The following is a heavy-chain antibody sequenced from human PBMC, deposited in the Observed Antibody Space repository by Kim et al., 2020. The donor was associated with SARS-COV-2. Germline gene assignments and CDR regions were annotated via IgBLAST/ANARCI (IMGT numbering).Heavy chain of an antibody. CDR3: ARMSSSSRYYYGMDV. Sequence: PSLKSRITISVATSTNQFSLKLSSVTAADTAVYSCARMSSSSRYYYGMDVWGQGTTVTVSS. J-gene: IGHJ6*02. D-gene: IGHD6-6*01. V-gene: IGHV4-59*01.